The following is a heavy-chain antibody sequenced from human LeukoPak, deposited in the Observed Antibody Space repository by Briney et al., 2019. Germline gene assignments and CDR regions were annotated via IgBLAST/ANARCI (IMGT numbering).Heavy chain of an antibody. CDR1: GYTFSSYD. CDR3: ARVGRWLRAFDI. CDR2: ISAYNGNT. V-gene: IGHV1-18*01. D-gene: IGHD5-12*01. J-gene: IGHJ3*02. Sequence: ASVKVSCKASGYTFSSYDISWVRQAPGQGLEWMGWISAYNGNTNYAQKLQGRVTMTTDTSTSTAYLELRSLRSDDTAVYYCARVGRWLRAFDIWGQGTMITVSS.